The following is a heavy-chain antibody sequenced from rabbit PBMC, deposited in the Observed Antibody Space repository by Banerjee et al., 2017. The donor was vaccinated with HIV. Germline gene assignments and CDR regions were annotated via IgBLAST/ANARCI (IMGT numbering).Heavy chain of an antibody. J-gene: IGHJ4*01. Sequence: EESGGGLVQPEGSLTLTCKASGLDFSSSYWICWVRQAPGKGLEWVACINIVISDIYYASWAKGRFTISKTSSTTVTLQMTSLTAADTATYFCARAGGFENYFNLWGPGTLVTVS. V-gene: IGHV1S45*01. CDR2: INIVISDI. CDR1: GLDFSSSYW. D-gene: IGHD1-1*01. CDR3: ARAGGFENYFNL.